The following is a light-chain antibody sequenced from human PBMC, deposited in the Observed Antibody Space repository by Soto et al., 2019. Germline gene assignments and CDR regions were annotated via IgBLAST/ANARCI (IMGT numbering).Light chain of an antibody. CDR3: QQYGRSPPT. V-gene: IGKV3-20*01. Sequence: EIVLTQSPGTLSLSPGERATLSCRASQSVTNNDLAWYQQTPGQAPRLLIYDASRRPTGIPDRFSGSGSGTDFTLTISRLEPEDFAVYYCQQYGRSPPTFGGGTKVEIK. CDR1: QSVTNND. J-gene: IGKJ4*01. CDR2: DAS.